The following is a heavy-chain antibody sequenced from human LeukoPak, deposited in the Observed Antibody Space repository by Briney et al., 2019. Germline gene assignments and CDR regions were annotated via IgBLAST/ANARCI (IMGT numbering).Heavy chain of an antibody. D-gene: IGHD2-21*02. CDR3: ARVLLAHCGGHCSAFDL. J-gene: IGHJ2*01. Sequence: PGGSLRLSCAASGSTFSTYAMSCVRQAPGKGLEGVSYISSRGSTIYYADSVKGRFTISRDNAKNSLYLQINSLRAEDTAVYYCARVLLAHCGGHCSAFDLWGRGTLVTVSS. CDR1: GSTFSTYA. CDR2: ISSRGSTI. V-gene: IGHV3-48*03.